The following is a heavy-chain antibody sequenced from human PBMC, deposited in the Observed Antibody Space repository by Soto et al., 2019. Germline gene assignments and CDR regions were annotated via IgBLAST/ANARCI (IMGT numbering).Heavy chain of an antibody. CDR3: ARHYSGWALNYYYYYGMDV. V-gene: IGHV5-51*01. CDR1: GYSFTSYW. CDR2: IYPGDSDT. D-gene: IGHD6-25*01. Sequence: EVQLVQSGAEVKKPGESLKISCKGSGYSFTSYWIGWVRQMPGKGLEWMGIIYPGDSDTRYSPSFQGQVTISANKSISTAYLQWSSLNASDTAMYYSARHYSGWALNYYYYYGMDVWGQGTTVTVSS. J-gene: IGHJ6*02.